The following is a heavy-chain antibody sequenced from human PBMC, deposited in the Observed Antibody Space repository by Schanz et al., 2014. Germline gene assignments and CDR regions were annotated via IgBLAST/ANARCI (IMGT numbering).Heavy chain of an antibody. Sequence: VQLVESGGGLVKPGGSLRLSCVVSGFTVSNNYMSWVRQAPGKGLEWVTFIRYDGSKKYYVDSVKGRFTISRDNSKNTLYLQMNSLRVEDTAVYYCAKGGSSLDDWGQGTLVTVSS. V-gene: IGHV3-30*02. J-gene: IGHJ4*02. CDR2: IRYDGSKK. CDR3: AKGGSSLDD. D-gene: IGHD3-16*01. CDR1: GFTVSNNY.